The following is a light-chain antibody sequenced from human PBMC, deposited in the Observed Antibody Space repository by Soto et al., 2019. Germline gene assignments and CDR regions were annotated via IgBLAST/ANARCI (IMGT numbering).Light chain of an antibody. V-gene: IGKV3-15*01. J-gene: IGKJ1*01. CDR3: HQSGT. Sequence: EIVMTQSPATLSVSPGERATLTCRASQSVSSNLAWYQQKPGQAPRLLIYGASTMATGIPARFSGSGSGTEFTRTISSLQSEDFAVYYCHQSGTFGQGTKVEIK. CDR1: QSVSSN. CDR2: GAS.